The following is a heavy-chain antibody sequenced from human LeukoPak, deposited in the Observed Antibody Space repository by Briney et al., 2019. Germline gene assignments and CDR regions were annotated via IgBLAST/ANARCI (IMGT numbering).Heavy chain of an antibody. D-gene: IGHD2-2*01. J-gene: IGHJ6*03. V-gene: IGHV4-61*02. Sequence: SETLSLTCTVSGGSISSGSYYWSWIRQPAGKGLEWIGRIYTSGSTNYNPSLKSRVTISVDTSKNQFSLKLSSVTAADTAVHYCARDLSCSSTSCYGYYYYYYMDVWGKGTTVTVSS. CDR2: IYTSGST. CDR3: ARDLSCSSTSCYGYYYYYYMDV. CDR1: GGSISSGSYY.